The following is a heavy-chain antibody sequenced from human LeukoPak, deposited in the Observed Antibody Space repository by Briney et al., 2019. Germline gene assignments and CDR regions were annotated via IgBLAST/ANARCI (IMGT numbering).Heavy chain of an antibody. V-gene: IGHV7-4-1*02. D-gene: IGHD1-14*01. Sequence: ASVKVPCKASGYSFTSYKMNWVRQAPGQGLEWMGWINTNTGNPTYAQGFTGRFVFSLDTSVSTAYLQISSLKAEDTAVYYCAREGLRYPGYSYGMDVWGQGTTVTVSS. CDR3: AREGLRYPGYSYGMDV. CDR1: GYSFTSYK. CDR2: INTNTGNP. J-gene: IGHJ6*02.